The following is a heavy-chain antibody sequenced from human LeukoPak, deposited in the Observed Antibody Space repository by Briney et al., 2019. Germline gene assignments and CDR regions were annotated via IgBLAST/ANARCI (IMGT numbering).Heavy chain of an antibody. D-gene: IGHD4/OR15-4a*01. CDR1: GYTFTSYG. V-gene: IGHV1-18*01. CDR2: ISAYNGNT. CDR3: ARDANYYYYYYGMDV. Sequence: SVKASCRASGYTFTSYGISWVRQAPGQGLEWMGWISAYNGNTNYAQKLQGRVTMTTDTSTSTAYMELRSLRSDDTAVYYCARDANYYYYYYGMDVWGQGTTVTVSS. J-gene: IGHJ6*02.